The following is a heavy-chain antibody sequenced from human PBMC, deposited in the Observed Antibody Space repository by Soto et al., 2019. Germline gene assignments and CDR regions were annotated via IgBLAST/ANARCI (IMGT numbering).Heavy chain of an antibody. CDR2: IYYSGST. CDR1: GGSISSYY. J-gene: IGHJ4*02. Sequence: QVQLQESVPGLVKPSETLSLTCTVSGGSISSYYWSWIRQPPGKGLEWIGCIYYSGSTNYNPSLKSRVTISVDTSKNQFSLKLSSVTAADTAVYYCARHNSKQWLGDLDYWGQGTLVTVSS. V-gene: IGHV4-59*08. CDR3: ARHNSKQWLGDLDY. D-gene: IGHD6-19*01.